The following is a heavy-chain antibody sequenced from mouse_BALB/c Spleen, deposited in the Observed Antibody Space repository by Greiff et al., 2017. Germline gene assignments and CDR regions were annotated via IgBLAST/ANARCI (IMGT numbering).Heavy chain of an antibody. CDR2: INSNGGST. J-gene: IGHJ3*01. CDR3: ARPSMIRFAY. Sequence: EVQRVESGGGLVQPGGSLKLSCAASGFTFSSYGMSWVRQTPDKRLELVATINSNGGSTYYPDSVKGRFTISRDNAKNTLYLQMSSLKSEDTAMYYCARPSMIRFAYWGQGTLVTVSA. CDR1: GFTFSSYG. D-gene: IGHD2-3*01. V-gene: IGHV5-6-3*01.